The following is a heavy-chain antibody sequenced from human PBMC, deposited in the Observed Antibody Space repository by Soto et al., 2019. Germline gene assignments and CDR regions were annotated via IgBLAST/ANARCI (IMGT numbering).Heavy chain of an antibody. CDR3: ARAPRPIAYYFDY. Sequence: GGSLRLSCAASGFTFSSYSMNWVRQAPGKGLEWVSSISSSSSYIYYADSVKGRFTISRDNAKNSLYLQMNSLRAEDTAVYYCARAPRPIAYYFDYWGQGTLVTVSS. J-gene: IGHJ4*02. V-gene: IGHV3-21*01. CDR1: GFTFSSYS. D-gene: IGHD6-13*01. CDR2: ISSSSSYI.